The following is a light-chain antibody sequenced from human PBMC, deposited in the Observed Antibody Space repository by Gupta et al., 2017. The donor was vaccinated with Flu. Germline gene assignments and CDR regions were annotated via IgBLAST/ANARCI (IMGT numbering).Light chain of an antibody. CDR1: SSDVGANNL. Sequence: QSALPQPPSAPGSPGQSVTFSCIAPSSDVGANNLVSWCQHHPGKAPNLIIYEVYKRPSGVPDRFSGSKSGNTASLTVSGLQAEDEADYYCTSYAGGKNFDVFGTGTKVTVL. J-gene: IGLJ1*01. V-gene: IGLV2-8*01. CDR3: TSYAGGKNFDV. CDR2: EVY.